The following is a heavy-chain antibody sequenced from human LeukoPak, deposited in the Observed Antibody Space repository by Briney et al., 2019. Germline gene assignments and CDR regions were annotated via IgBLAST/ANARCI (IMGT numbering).Heavy chain of an antibody. Sequence: PGGSLRLSCAASGFTVSSNYMSWVRQAPGKGLEWVSVIYSGGSTYYADSVKGRFTISRDNSKNSLYLQMNSLRAEAAGVYYCAREGVPRRATRAEYFQHWGQGTLVTVSS. J-gene: IGHJ1*01. V-gene: IGHV3-53*01. CDR2: IYSGGST. D-gene: IGHD1-26*01. CDR3: AREGVPRRATRAEYFQH. CDR1: GFTVSSNY.